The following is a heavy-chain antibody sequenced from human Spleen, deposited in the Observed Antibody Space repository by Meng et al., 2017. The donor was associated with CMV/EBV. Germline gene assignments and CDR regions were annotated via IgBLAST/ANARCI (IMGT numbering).Heavy chain of an antibody. D-gene: IGHD2-2*01. J-gene: IGHJ4*02. Sequence: TFDDYYMHWVRQAPGQGLEWMGWINPNSGGTIYAQKFQGRVTMTRDTSISTAYMELSSLRSDDTAVYYCARGLQYCSTASCYSIPFDYWGQGTLVTVSS. CDR2: INPNSGGT. V-gene: IGHV1-2*02. CDR1: TFDDYY. CDR3: ARGLQYCSTASCYSIPFDY.